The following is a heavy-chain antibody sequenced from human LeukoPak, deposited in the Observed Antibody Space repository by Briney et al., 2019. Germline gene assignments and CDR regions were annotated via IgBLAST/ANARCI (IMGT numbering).Heavy chain of an antibody. CDR2: IYYSGTT. Sequence: ESSETLSLTCTVSGGSTGSSSYYWGWIRQPPGKGLEWIGIIYYSGTTYYNPSLKSRVTISVDTSKNLFSLKLSSVTAADTAIYFCARAPLYHYDSSGYLFDYWGQGTLVAVSS. J-gene: IGHJ4*02. CDR1: GGSTGSSSYY. D-gene: IGHD3-22*01. V-gene: IGHV4-39*07. CDR3: ARAPLYHYDSSGYLFDY.